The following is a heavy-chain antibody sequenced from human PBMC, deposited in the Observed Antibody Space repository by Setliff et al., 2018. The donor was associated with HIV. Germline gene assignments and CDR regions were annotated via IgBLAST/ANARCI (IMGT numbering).Heavy chain of an antibody. CDR1: GYTFINYG. Sequence: AASVKVSCKASGYTFINYGINWLRQAPGQGLEWVGWINPYNGNTKYGQKFQGTATMTRDTTTSTAYLELRRLRSDDTAVYFCARGGPARVALLYWFDPWGQGTLVTVSS. CDR2: INPYNGNT. V-gene: IGHV1-18*01. CDR3: ARGGPARVALLYWFDP. J-gene: IGHJ5*02. D-gene: IGHD2-21*01.